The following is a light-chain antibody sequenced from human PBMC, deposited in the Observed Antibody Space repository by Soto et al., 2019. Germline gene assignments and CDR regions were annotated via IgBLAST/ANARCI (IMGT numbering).Light chain of an antibody. V-gene: IGLV2-14*01. CDR3: SSYTSSSTVI. J-gene: IGLJ2*01. CDR2: EVS. CDR1: SSDVGGYNY. Sequence: QAVLTQPASVSGSPGQSITISCTGTSSDVGGYNYVSWYQHYPGKAPQLMIYEVSNRPSGVSNRCSGSKSGNTASLTISGLQADDEADYYCSSYTSSSTVIFGGGTKLTVL.